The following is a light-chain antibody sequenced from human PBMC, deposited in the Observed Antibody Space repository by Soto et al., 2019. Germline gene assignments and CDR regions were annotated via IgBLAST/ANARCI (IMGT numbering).Light chain of an antibody. CDR1: SSDVGGYNY. Sequence: QSALTQPASVSGSRGQSITISCTGTSSDVGGYNYVSWYQQHPGKAPKLMIYDVSNRPSGVCNRFSGSKSGNPASLTISGLQAEDEADYYCSSYTSSSTLDVVFGGGTK. V-gene: IGLV2-14*01. CDR2: DVS. CDR3: SSYTSSSTLDVV. J-gene: IGLJ2*01.